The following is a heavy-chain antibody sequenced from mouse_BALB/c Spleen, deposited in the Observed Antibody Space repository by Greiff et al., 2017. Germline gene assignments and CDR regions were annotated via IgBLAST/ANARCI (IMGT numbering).Heavy chain of an antibody. D-gene: IGHD1-1*01. Sequence: LVKTGASVKISCKASGYSFTGYYMNWVKQSHGKSLEWIGYISCYNGATSYNQKFKGKATLTVDTSSSTAYMQFNSLTSEDSAVYYCARPYGTSGVFFADWGQGTLVTVSA. CDR1: GYSFTGYY. J-gene: IGHJ3*01. V-gene: IGHV1S34*01. CDR2: ISCYNGAT. CDR3: ARPYGTSGVFFAD.